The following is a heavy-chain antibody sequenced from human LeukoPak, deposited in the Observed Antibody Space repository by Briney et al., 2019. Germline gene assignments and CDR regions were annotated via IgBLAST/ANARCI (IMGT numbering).Heavy chain of an antibody. CDR2: ISSSSSYI. V-gene: IGHV3-21*01. CDR1: GFTFSSYS. D-gene: IGHD6-25*01. Sequence: GGSLRLSCAASGFTFSSYSMNWVRQAPGKGLEWVSSISSSSSYIYYADSVKGRFTISRDNAKNSLYLQMNSLRAEDTAVYYCARASGSVRRALDYWGQGTLVTVSS. J-gene: IGHJ4*02. CDR3: ARASGSVRRALDY.